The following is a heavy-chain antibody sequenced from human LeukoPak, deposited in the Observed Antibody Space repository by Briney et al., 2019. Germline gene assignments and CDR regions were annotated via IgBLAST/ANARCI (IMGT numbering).Heavy chain of an antibody. CDR2: IIPIFGTA. J-gene: IGHJ3*02. D-gene: IGHD2-2*01. CDR3: AREWDCSSTSCYPFYDAFDI. V-gene: IGHV1-69*06. CDR1: GDTFSSYA. Sequence: SVKVSCKASGDTFSSYAISWVRQAPGQGLEWMGGIIPIFGTANYAQKFQGRVTITADKSTSTAYMELSSLRSEDTAVYYCAREWDCSSTSCYPFYDAFDIWGQGTMVTVSS.